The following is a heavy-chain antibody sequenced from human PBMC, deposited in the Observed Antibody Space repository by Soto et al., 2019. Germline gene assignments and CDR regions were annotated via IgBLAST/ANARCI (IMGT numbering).Heavy chain of an antibody. CDR3: TKVGGLYDFWSGPLHFDL. D-gene: IGHD3-3*01. J-gene: IGHJ4*02. CDR2: ISWNSDSI. V-gene: IGHV3-9*01. CDR1: GFIFDDFA. Sequence: EAQLMESGGGLVQPGRSLRLSCVGSGFIFDDFAIHWVRQAPGKGLEWVSGISWNSDSIGYADSVKGRFTISRDNAKNALYLQMNSLRVEDTALHYCTKVGGLYDFWSGPLHFDLWGQGTLVTLSS.